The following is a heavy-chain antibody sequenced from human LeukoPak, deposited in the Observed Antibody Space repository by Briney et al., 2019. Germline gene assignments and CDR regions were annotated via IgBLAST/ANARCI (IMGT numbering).Heavy chain of an antibody. Sequence: GGSLRLSCAASGFTFSSYTMNWVRQAPGKGLEWVSSISSSSSYIYYADSVKGRFTISRDNAKNSLFLQMNSLRAEDTAFYYCAKLLRSNTVYDSWGRGALVTVSS. J-gene: IGHJ5*01. V-gene: IGHV3-21*04. CDR1: GFTFSSYT. CDR2: ISSSSSYI. D-gene: IGHD2-2*01. CDR3: AKLLRSNTVYDS.